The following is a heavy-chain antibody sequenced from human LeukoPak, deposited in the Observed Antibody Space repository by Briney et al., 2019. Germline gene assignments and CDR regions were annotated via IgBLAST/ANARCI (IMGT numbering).Heavy chain of an antibody. V-gene: IGHV1-46*01. CDR2: INPSGGST. D-gene: IGHD3-9*01. Sequence: ASVKVSCKASGYTFTSYYMHWVRQAPGQGLEWMGIINPSGGSTSYTQKFQGRVTMTRDTSTSTVYMELSSLRSEDTAVYYCAREGFPPKISDLSGLGPYYYYGMDVWGQGTTVTVSS. CDR3: AREGFPPKISDLSGLGPYYYYGMDV. CDR1: GYTFTSYY. J-gene: IGHJ6*02.